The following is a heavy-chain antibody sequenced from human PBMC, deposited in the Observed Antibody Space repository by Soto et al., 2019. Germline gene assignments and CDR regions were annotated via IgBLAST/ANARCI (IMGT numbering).Heavy chain of an antibody. V-gene: IGHV1-58*01. Sequence: ASVKVSCKASGFTFTSSAVQWVRQARGQRLEWIGWIVVGSGNTNYAQKFQERVTITRDMYTSTAYMELSSLRSEDTAVYYCAADYSNYVLHYYYYYGMDVWGQGTTVTVSS. J-gene: IGHJ6*02. D-gene: IGHD4-4*01. CDR2: IVVGSGNT. CDR1: GFTFTSSA. CDR3: AADYSNYVLHYYYYYGMDV.